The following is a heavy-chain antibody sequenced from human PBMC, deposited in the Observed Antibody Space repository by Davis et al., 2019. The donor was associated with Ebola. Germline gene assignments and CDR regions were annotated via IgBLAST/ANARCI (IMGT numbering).Heavy chain of an antibody. D-gene: IGHD1-26*01. Sequence: GGSLRLSCEASGFTFSTYSMNWVRQAPGKGLEWVSYISGSGRSIYYADSVEGRFTISRDNSKNTLYLQMNGLRVEDTAIYYCAKDTSNIWFDIWGQGTNVTVSS. J-gene: IGHJ3*02. CDR1: GFTFSTYS. V-gene: IGHV3-48*01. CDR3: AKDTSNIWFDI. CDR2: ISGSGRSI.